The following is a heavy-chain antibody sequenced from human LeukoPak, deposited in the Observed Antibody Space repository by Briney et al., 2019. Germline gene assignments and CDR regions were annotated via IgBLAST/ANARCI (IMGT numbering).Heavy chain of an antibody. D-gene: IGHD3-22*01. Sequence: GGSLRLSCAASGFTFNNHYMTWVRQAPGQGLEWVANIKQDGSETYYLDSVKGRFTISRDNAKNSLYLQMNNVRGEDTAVYYCARDCLGGSCYVSWGQGTLVTVSS. CDR1: GFTFNNHY. CDR2: IKQDGSET. CDR3: ARDCLGGSCYVS. J-gene: IGHJ5*02. V-gene: IGHV3-7*04.